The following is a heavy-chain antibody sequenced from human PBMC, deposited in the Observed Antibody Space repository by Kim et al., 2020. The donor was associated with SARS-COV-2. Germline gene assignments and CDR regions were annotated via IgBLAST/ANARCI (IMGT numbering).Heavy chain of an antibody. CDR2: IWYDGSNK. D-gene: IGHD2-15*01. CDR3: AKDGWYGGFDY. CDR1: GFTFSSYG. V-gene: IGHV3-33*06. Sequence: GGSLRLSCAASGFTFSSYGMHWVRQAPGKGLEWVAVIWYDGSNKYYADSVKGRFTISRDNSKNTLYLQMNILRAEDTAVYYCAKDGWYGGFDYWGQGTLVTVSS. J-gene: IGHJ4*02.